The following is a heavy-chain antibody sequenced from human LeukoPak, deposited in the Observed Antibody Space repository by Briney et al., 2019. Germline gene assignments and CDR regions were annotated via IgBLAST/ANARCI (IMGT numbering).Heavy chain of an antibody. CDR1: GFTFTTYA. D-gene: IGHD3-10*01. J-gene: IGHJ4*02. Sequence: GGSLRLSCTASGFTFTTYAMSWVRQAPGKGLEWVSGINGNGGSTYYADSVKGRFTISRDNSKNTLYLQMNRLRAADTAVYYCVKLRSTVVRGVIEYWGQGTLVTVSS. CDR3: VKLRSTVVRGVIEY. V-gene: IGHV3-23*01. CDR2: INGNGGST.